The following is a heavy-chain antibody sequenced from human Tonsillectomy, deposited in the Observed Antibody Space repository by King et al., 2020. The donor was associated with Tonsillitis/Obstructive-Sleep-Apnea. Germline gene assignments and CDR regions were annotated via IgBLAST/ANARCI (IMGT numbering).Heavy chain of an antibody. V-gene: IGHV3-23*04. J-gene: IGHJ2*01. CDR1: GFTFSIYA. Sequence: VQLVESGGGLEQPGGSLRLSCAASGFTFSIYAMGWVRQAPGKGLEWVSVISGSAGSTYYADSVKGRFSISRDNSKNTVYRQMNSLRAEDTAVYYCAKTRDWYFDVWGRGTLVTVSS. CDR2: ISGSAGST. CDR3: AKTRDWYFDV.